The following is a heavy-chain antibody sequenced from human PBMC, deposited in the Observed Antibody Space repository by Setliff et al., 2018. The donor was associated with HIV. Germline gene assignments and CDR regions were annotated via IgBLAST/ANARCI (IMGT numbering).Heavy chain of an antibody. J-gene: IGHJ6*03. Sequence: SETLSLTCNVSGDSISSYYWSWIRQHPVKGLEWIGYIYSSGTKYYNPSLKSRLAISLDTSKNQFSLNLKSVTAADAAVYYCARGFCSGGFCHPNFYHYMDVWGKGTTVTVS. V-gene: IGHV4-59*06. D-gene: IGHD2-15*01. CDR1: GDSISSYY. CDR3: ARGFCSGGFCHPNFYHYMDV. CDR2: IYSSGTK.